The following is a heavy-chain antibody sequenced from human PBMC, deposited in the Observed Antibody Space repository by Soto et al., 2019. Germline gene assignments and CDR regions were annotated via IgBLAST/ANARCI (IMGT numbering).Heavy chain of an antibody. V-gene: IGHV3-73*01. J-gene: IGHJ4*02. CDR2: IRDKANSYAT. CDR3: ARGAYYYDSSGLSY. CDR1: GFTSSGSA. D-gene: IGHD3-22*01. Sequence: PGGSLRLSCAAPGFTSSGSAMHWVRQASGKGLEWVGRIRDKANSYATAYTASVKGRFTISRDDSKNTAYLQMNSLRAEDTAVYYCARGAYYYDSSGLSYWGQGTLVTVSS.